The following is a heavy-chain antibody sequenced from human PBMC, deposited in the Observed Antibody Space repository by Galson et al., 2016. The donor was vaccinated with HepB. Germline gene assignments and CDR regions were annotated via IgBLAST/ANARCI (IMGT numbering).Heavy chain of an antibody. CDR2: IYHSGST. Sequence: TLSLTCTVSGGSISSGGYYWSWIRQHPGKGLEWIGYIYHSGSTYYNPSLKSRVTISLDTSKNQVSLRLSSVTAADTALYYCARDMVRGSSSYYYYYGLDVWGQGTTVTVSS. V-gene: IGHV4-31*03. CDR3: ARDMVRGSSSYYYYYGLDV. D-gene: IGHD2-15*01. J-gene: IGHJ6*02. CDR1: GGSISSGGYY.